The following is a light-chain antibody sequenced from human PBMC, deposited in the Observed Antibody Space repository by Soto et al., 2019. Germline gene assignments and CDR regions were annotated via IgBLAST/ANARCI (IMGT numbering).Light chain of an antibody. CDR1: QSIYDY. CDR2: SAS. V-gene: IGKV1-39*01. CDR3: QQSYTTPWT. Sequence: DIKMTQSPSSLSASVGDRVTITCRASQSIYDYLNWYHQRAGKAPKLLIYSASSLQSGVPPRFSGSGSGTDFTLTISSLQPEDFATYYCQQSYTTPWTFGQGTKVEIK. J-gene: IGKJ1*01.